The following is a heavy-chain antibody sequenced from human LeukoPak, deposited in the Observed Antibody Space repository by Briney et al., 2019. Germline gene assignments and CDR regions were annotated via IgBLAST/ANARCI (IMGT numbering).Heavy chain of an antibody. V-gene: IGHV3-74*01. CDR3: ARATGVVPAEVYFDY. CDR1: GFTFSSYW. Sequence: GGSLRLSCAASGFTFSSYWMHWVRQAPGKGLVWVSRINTDGSSSSYADSVKGRFTISRDNAKNTLYLQMNSLRAEDTAVYYCARATGVVPAEVYFDYWGQGTLVTVSS. CDR2: INTDGSSS. D-gene: IGHD2-2*01. J-gene: IGHJ4*02.